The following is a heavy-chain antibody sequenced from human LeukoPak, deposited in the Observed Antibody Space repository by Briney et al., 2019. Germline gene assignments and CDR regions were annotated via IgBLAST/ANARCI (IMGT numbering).Heavy chain of an antibody. CDR3: ARALSIVEAYYYYGMDV. V-gene: IGHV3-53*04. D-gene: IGHD3-22*01. CDR1: GFTVSSNY. Sequence: GGSLRLSCAASGFTVSSNYMSWVRQAPGKGLEWVSVIYSGGSTYYADSVKGRFTISRHNSKNTLYLQMNSLRAEDTAVYYCARALSIVEAYYYYGMDVWGQGTTVTVSS. CDR2: IYSGGST. J-gene: IGHJ6*02.